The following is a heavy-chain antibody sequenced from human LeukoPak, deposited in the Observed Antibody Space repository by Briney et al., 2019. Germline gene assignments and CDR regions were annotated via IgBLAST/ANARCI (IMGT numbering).Heavy chain of an antibody. J-gene: IGHJ4*02. CDR2: INQDGSKK. V-gene: IGHV3-7*01. CDR1: GFTFSSYW. Sequence: PGGSLRLSCAASGFTFSSYWMSWVRQAPGKGLEWVANINQDGSKKYYVESVKGRFTISRDNAKNSLYLQMNNLRAEDTAVYYCARDLLKEFCSGTSCYASPDYWGQGTLVTVSS. CDR3: ARDLLKEFCSGTSCYASPDY. D-gene: IGHD2-2*01.